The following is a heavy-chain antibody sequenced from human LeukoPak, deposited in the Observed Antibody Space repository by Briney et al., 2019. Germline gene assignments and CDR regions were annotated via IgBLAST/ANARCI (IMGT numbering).Heavy chain of an antibody. CDR3: ASFNNTMALDY. V-gene: IGHV3-23*01. Sequence: ETLSFTCAVYGGSFSGYYWSWVRQAPGKGLEWVSAISASGVNTYYADSVKGRFTISRDNSKNTLYLQMNSLRAEDTAVYYCASFNNTMALDYWGQGTLVTVSS. J-gene: IGHJ4*02. CDR2: ISASGVNT. CDR1: GGSFSGYY. D-gene: IGHD3-10*01.